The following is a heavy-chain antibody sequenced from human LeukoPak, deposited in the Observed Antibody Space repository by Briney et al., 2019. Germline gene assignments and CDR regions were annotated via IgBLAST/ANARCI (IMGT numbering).Heavy chain of an antibody. CDR2: ISGSGGST. CDR1: GFTFSNYA. Sequence: GGSLRLSCMTSGFTFSNYAMTWVRQAPGKGLEWVSAISGSGGSTYYADSVKGRFTISRDNSKNTLYLQMNSLRAEDTAVYYCAKPWAGVSSSSSEGFDYWGQGTLVTVSS. D-gene: IGHD6-6*01. CDR3: AKPWAGVSSSSSEGFDY. V-gene: IGHV3-23*01. J-gene: IGHJ4*02.